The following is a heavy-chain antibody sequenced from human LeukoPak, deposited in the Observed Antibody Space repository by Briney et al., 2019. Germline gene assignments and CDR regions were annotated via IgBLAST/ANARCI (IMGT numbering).Heavy chain of an antibody. Sequence: ASVKVSCKASGYTFTSYYMHWVRQAPGQGLEWMGWISAYNGNTNYAQKLQGRVTMTTDTSTSTAYMELRSLRSEDTAVYYCARGSPPTVVAASFYMDVWGKGTTVTVSS. CDR3: ARGSPPTVVAASFYMDV. CDR2: ISAYNGNT. J-gene: IGHJ6*03. D-gene: IGHD2-15*01. CDR1: GYTFTSYY. V-gene: IGHV1-18*04.